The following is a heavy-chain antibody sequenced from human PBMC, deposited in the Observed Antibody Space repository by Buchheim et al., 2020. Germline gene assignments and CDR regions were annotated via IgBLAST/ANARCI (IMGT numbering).Heavy chain of an antibody. J-gene: IGHJ4*02. Sequence: QVQLVESGGGVVQPGRSLRLSCAASGFTFSSYAMHWVRQAPGKGLEWVAVISSDGSNKYYADSVKGRFTISRDNSKNTLYLQMNSLRAEDTAVYYCARGSVYYSANLDYWGQGTL. D-gene: IGHD2-21*01. CDR3: ARGSVYYSANLDY. CDR1: GFTFSSYA. V-gene: IGHV3-30-3*01. CDR2: ISSDGSNK.